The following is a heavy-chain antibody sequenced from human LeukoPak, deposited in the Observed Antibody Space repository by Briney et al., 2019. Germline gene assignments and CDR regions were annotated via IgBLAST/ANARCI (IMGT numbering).Heavy chain of an antibody. J-gene: IGHJ4*02. CDR3: AREALFFWPGV. D-gene: IGHD3/OR15-3a*01. Sequence: LRLSCAASGFTFSSYAMRWIRQPPGKGLEWIGYIYYSGSTYYNPSLKSRVTISVDTSKNQFSLKLSSVTAADTAVYYCAREALFFWPGVWGQGTLVTVSS. CDR2: IYYSGST. V-gene: IGHV4-30-4*08. CDR1: GFTFSSYAM.